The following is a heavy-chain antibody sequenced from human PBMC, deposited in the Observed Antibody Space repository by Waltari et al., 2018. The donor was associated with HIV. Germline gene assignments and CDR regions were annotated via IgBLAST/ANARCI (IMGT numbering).Heavy chain of an antibody. CDR1: GFTFNTLG. Sequence: DVQLEESGGGLVQPGGSLRPSCAASGFTFNTLGFNWVRQAPGKVLEWVSYISTSSRPIYYADSVKGRFTISRDDAKNSLYLEMNSLRADDTAVYYCARESYYYDSSGYPLAYWGQGILVTVSS. V-gene: IGHV3-48*04. CDR2: ISTSSRPI. D-gene: IGHD3-22*01. CDR3: ARESYYYDSSGYPLAY. J-gene: IGHJ4*02.